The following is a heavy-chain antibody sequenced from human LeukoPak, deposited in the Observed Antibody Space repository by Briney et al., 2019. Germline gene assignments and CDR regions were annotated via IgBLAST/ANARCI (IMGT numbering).Heavy chain of an antibody. D-gene: IGHD5-18*01. J-gene: IGHJ4*02. CDR1: GFTFSSYW. CDR2: IKKDGSEK. Sequence: GGSLRLSCAASGFTFSSYWMSWVRQAPGKGLEWVANIKKDGSEKYFEDSVKVRFTISRDNAKTSLYLQMKSLRAEDTAVYYCARDLSGVTGYTYGRGIDYWGQGTLVTVSS. V-gene: IGHV3-7*01. CDR3: ARDLSGVTGYTYGRGIDY.